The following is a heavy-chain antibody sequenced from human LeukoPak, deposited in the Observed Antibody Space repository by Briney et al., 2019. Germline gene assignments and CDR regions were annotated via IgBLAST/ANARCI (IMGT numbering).Heavy chain of an antibody. CDR1: GFTFSSYA. J-gene: IGHJ4*02. D-gene: IGHD3-22*01. V-gene: IGHV3-23*01. CDR3: ALHHYDSSGYPYYFDY. CDR2: ISGSGGST. Sequence: PGGSLRLSCAASGFTFSSYAMSWVRQAPGKGLEWVSAISGSGGSTYYADSVKGRFTISRDNSKNTLYLQMNSLRAEDTAVYYCALHHYDSSGYPYYFDYWGQGTLVTVSS.